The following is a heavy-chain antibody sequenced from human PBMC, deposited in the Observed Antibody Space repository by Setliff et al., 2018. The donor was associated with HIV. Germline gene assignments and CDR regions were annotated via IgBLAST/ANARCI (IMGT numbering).Heavy chain of an antibody. J-gene: IGHJ4*02. CDR2: IYYSGST. CDR3: ARDTRIAATGTYYFDY. D-gene: IGHD6-13*01. Sequence: PSETLSLTCTVSGGSISSGGYYWNWIRQHPGKGLEGIGYIYYSGSTYYNPSLKSRVTISVDTSKNQFSLKRSSVTAADTAVYYCARDTRIAATGTYYFDYWGQGTLVTVS. V-gene: IGHV4-31*03. CDR1: GGSISSGGYY.